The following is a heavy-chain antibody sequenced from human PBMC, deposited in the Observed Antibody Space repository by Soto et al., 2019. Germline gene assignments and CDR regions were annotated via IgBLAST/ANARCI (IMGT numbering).Heavy chain of an antibody. CDR3: ARQCGKQWDY. CDR2: IYYSGST. J-gene: IGHJ4*02. V-gene: IGHV4-59*08. CDR1: CFSILCSY. D-gene: IGHD1-26*01. Sequence: SATLSINCSSPCFSILCSYWSWIRQPPGKGLEWIGYIYYSGSTNYNPSLKSRVTISVDTSKNQFSLKLSSVTAADTAVYYCARQCGKQWDYWGQGTLVT.